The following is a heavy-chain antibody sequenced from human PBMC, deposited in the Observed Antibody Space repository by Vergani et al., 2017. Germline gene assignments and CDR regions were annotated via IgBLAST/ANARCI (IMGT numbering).Heavy chain of an antibody. D-gene: IGHD2-15*01. CDR3: ARSGYCSGGSCYSFDY. V-gene: IGHV4-59*12. Sequence: QVQLQESGPGLVKPSETLSLTCTVSGGSISSYYWSWIRQPPGKGLEWIGYIYYSGSTNYNPSLKSRVTISVDTSKNQFSLKLSSVTAADTAVYYCARSGYCSGGSCYSFDYWGQGTLVTVSS. CDR1: GGSISSYY. J-gene: IGHJ4*02. CDR2: IYYSGST.